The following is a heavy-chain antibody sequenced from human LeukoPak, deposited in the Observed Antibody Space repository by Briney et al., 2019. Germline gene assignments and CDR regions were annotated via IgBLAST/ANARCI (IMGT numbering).Heavy chain of an antibody. Sequence: PSETLSLNCTVSGGSVSSGSYYWGWIRQPPGRGLEWIGSIYYTGSTHYNPSLKSRVTISVDSSKNQFSLRLSSVTAADTAIYYCARYSSAYYYDFDSWGQGTLVTVSS. J-gene: IGHJ4*02. CDR3: ARYSSAYYYDFDS. CDR2: IYYTGST. V-gene: IGHV4-39*01. D-gene: IGHD3-22*01. CDR1: GGSVSSGSYY.